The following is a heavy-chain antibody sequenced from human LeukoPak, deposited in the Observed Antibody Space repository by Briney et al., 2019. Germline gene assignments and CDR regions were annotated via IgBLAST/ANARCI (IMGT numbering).Heavy chain of an antibody. J-gene: IGHJ4*02. V-gene: IGHV1-69*06. CDR1: GYTFTSYY. CDR3: ARDNDSRDPPHFDY. CDR2: IIPIFGTT. D-gene: IGHD3-16*01. Sequence: ASVKVSCKASGYTFTSYYMHWVRQAPGQGLEWMGGIIPIFGTTNYARKFRGRVTLTADKSTRTAYMELSSLRSEDTAVYYCARDNDSRDPPHFDYWGQGTLVTVSS.